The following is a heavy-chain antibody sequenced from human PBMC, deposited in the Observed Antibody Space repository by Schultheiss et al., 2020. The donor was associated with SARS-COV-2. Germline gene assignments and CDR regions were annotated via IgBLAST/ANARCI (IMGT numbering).Heavy chain of an antibody. D-gene: IGHD6-19*01. J-gene: IGHJ2*01. Sequence: ASVKVSCKASGYTFTAYNMHWVRQAPGQGLEWMGIINPSGGSTSYAQKFQGRVTMTRDTSTSTAYMELSSLRSEDTAVYYCARVGYSSGWYGDWYFDLWGRGTLVTVAS. CDR1: GYTFTAYN. CDR2: INPSGGST. CDR3: ARVGYSSGWYGDWYFDL. V-gene: IGHV1-46*01.